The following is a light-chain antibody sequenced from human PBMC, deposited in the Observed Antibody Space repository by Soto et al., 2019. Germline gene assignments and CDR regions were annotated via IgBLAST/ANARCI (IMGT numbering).Light chain of an antibody. CDR3: QQSYSTVSIT. V-gene: IGKV1-39*01. CDR2: AAS. Sequence: DIQMTQSPSSLSASVGERVTITCRASQSISRTLNWYQHKPGKAPKLLIYAASSLRNGVPSRISGSGSGTDFTLSISSRQPEDFATYYCQQSYSTVSITFGQGTRLEIK. J-gene: IGKJ5*01. CDR1: QSISRT.